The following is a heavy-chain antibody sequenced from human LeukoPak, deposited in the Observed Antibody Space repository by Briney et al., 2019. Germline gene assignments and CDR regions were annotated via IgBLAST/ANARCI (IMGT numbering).Heavy chain of an antibody. D-gene: IGHD6-13*01. Sequence: PGGSLRLSCAASGFTLSNYWMHWVRQVPGKGLVWVSSINGHGNTTKYADSVRGRFTISRDNAKNTLFLQMYSLRADDTAVYFCSRGREYISNWNPFDLWGHGTLATVSS. CDR1: GFTLSNYW. CDR3: SRGREYISNWNPFDL. J-gene: IGHJ4*01. CDR2: INGHGNTT. V-gene: IGHV3-74*01.